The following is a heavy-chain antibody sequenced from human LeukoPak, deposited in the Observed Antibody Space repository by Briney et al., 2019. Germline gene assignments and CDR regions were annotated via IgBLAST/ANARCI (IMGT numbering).Heavy chain of an antibody. CDR2: IYFSGST. Sequence: SETLSLTCTVSGGSISIGGYSWSWIRQHPGRGLEWIGYIYFSGSTYYNPSLKSRITISVDTSMNQFSLKLSSVTAADTAVYYCARGVRAPSYGMDVWGQGTTVTVSS. J-gene: IGHJ6*02. V-gene: IGHV4-31*03. CDR3: ARGVRAPSYGMDV. D-gene: IGHD4-11*01. CDR1: GGSISIGGYS.